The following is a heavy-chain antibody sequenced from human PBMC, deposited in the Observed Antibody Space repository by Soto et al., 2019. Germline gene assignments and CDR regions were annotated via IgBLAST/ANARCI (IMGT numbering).Heavy chain of an antibody. CDR2: IYYSGST. D-gene: IGHD6-6*01. J-gene: IGHJ4*02. Sequence: QVQLQESGPGLVKPSETLSLTCTVSGGSISSYYWSWIRQPPGKGLEWIGYIYYSGSTNYNPSLKSRVTISVDTSKNQFSLKLSSVTAADTAVYYCASLSSRVGGFDYWGQGTLVTVSS. CDR1: GGSISSYY. CDR3: ASLSSRVGGFDY. V-gene: IGHV4-59*08.